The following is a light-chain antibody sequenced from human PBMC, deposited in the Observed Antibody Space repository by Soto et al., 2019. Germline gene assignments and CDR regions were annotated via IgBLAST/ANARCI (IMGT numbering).Light chain of an antibody. CDR3: KSYAGSNTYL. CDR1: KNDVGFYDF. CDR2: EVV. Sequence: QSALTQPPSASGSPGQSVTISCTGTKNDVGFYDFVSWYQHHPGKAPRLIIYEVVQRPSGVPDRFSGSKSGNTASLTVSGLQAADEADYFCKSYAGSNTYLFGSGTKLTVL. J-gene: IGLJ1*01. V-gene: IGLV2-8*01.